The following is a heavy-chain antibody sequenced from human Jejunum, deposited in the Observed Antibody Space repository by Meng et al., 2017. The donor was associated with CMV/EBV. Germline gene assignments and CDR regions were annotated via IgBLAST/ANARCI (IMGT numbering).Heavy chain of an antibody. V-gene: IGHV3-72*01. CDR1: GFTFIDHH. Sequence: GFTFIDHHMAWVRPAPGKGLEWVGRSRDKANSYTTEYAASVKGRFTISRDDSSDSVYLQMNSLKSEDTAVYYCVRDNTPPLYGMDVWGQGTTVTVSS. CDR3: VRDNTPPLYGMDV. CDR2: SRDKANSYTT. J-gene: IGHJ6*02.